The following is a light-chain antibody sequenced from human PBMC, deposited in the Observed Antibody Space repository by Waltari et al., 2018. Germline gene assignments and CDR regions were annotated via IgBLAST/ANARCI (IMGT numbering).Light chain of an antibody. J-gene: IGLJ3*02. Sequence: QTVVTQEPSLSVSPGGTVTLTCALSSGSVSSTSFVSWYQQSPGQTPRTLVYKANIRSSGVPDRFSGPIFGNKAALIITGAQADDESDYFCLVYMGSGIWVFGGGTKLTVL. CDR2: KAN. CDR1: SGSVSSTSF. V-gene: IGLV8-61*01. CDR3: LVYMGSGIWV.